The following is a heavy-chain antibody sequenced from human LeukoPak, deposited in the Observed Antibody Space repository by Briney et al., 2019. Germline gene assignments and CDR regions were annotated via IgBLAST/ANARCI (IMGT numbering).Heavy chain of an antibody. CDR1: GGSISSYY. CDR2: IYYSGST. D-gene: IGHD6-13*01. J-gene: IGHJ3*02. CDR3: ARIRGVAAGTRAFDI. Sequence: SEILSLTYTVSGGSISSYYWSWIRRPPGKGLEWSGYIYYSGSTNYNPSLKSRVTISVDTSKNQFSLKLSSVTAADTAVYYCARIRGVAAGTRAFDIWGQGTMVTVSS. V-gene: IGHV4-59*08.